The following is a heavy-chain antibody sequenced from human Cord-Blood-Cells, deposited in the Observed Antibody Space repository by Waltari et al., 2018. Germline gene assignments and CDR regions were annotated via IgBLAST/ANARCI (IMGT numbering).Heavy chain of an antibody. CDR2: INPNSGGT. Sequence: QVQLVQSGAEVKRPGASVQVSCKASGNTFTGHYIPWVRRARGQGLEWMGWINPNSGGTNYAQKFQGRVTMTRDTSISTAYMELSRLRSDDTAVYYCARDRCSSTSCLDAFDIWGQGTMVTVSS. D-gene: IGHD2-2*01. J-gene: IGHJ3*02. CDR1: GNTFTGHY. CDR3: ARDRCSSTSCLDAFDI. V-gene: IGHV1-2*02.